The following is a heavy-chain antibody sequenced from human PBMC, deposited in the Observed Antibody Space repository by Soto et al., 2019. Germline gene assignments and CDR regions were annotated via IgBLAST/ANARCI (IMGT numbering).Heavy chain of an antibody. Sequence: QVQLQESGPGLVKPSGTLSLTCAVSGGSISGSNWWTWVRQFPGKGLEWIAETYHSGSTNYNPSLASRVPISVDSSNTQFSLRLGSVTAADTAVYYCASLKGIYLDVWGQGTTVTVSS. D-gene: IGHD1-20*01. CDR1: GGSISGSNW. J-gene: IGHJ6*02. V-gene: IGHV4-4*02. CDR3: ASLKGIYLDV. CDR2: TYHSGST.